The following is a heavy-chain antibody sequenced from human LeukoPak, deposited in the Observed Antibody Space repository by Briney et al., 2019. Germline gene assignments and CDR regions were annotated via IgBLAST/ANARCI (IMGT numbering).Heavy chain of an antibody. Sequence: PGGSLRLSCEASGFTFTNAWMNWVRQAPGKGLEWVSSISSSSSYIYYADSVKGRFTISRDNAKNSLYLQMNSLRAEDTAVYYCARECGDSHYYYYYMDVWGKETTVTISS. V-gene: IGHV3-21*01. CDR2: ISSSSSYI. J-gene: IGHJ6*03. CDR3: ARECGDSHYYYYYMDV. D-gene: IGHD3-22*01. CDR1: GFTFTNAW.